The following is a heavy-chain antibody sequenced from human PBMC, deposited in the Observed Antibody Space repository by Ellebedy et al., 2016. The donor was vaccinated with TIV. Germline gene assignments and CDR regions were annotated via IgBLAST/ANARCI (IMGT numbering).Heavy chain of an antibody. J-gene: IGHJ4*02. CDR3: TKTRGWLQPDFHY. Sequence: MPSETLSLTCAVSGGSIISTNWWSWVRQPPGKGLEWIGEIYHSGSTNYNPSLKSRVTISVDKSKNQFSLNLNSVTAADTAVYYCTKTRGWLQPDFHYWGQGSLVTVSS. V-gene: IGHV4-4*02. D-gene: IGHD5-24*01. CDR1: GGSIISTNW. CDR2: IYHSGST.